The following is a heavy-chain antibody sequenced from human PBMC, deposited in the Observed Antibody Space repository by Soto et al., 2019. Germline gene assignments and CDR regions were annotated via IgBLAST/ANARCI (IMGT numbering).Heavy chain of an antibody. D-gene: IGHD6-19*01. CDR3: ARDGSYSSGLDAFDI. Sequence: SVKVSCKASGGTFSSYTISWVRQAPGQGLEWMGRIIPILGIANYAQKFQGRVTITADKSTSTAYMELSSLRSEDTAVYYCARDGSYSSGLDAFDIWGQGTMVTVSS. CDR2: IIPILGIA. J-gene: IGHJ3*02. CDR1: GGTFSSYT. V-gene: IGHV1-69*04.